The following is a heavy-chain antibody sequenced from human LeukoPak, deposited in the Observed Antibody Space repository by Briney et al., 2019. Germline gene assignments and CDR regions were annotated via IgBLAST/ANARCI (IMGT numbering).Heavy chain of an antibody. J-gene: IGHJ4*02. CDR1: GYTFTGYY. V-gene: IGHV1-2*02. Sequence: GASVKVSCKASGYTFTGYYMHWVRQAPGQGLEWMGWINPNSGGTNYAQKFQGRVTMTRDASISTAYMELSRLRSDDTAVCYCASLNAGGKSGSPWDYWGQGTLVTVSS. CDR2: INPNSGGT. CDR3: ASLNAGGKSGSPWDY. D-gene: IGHD5-12*01.